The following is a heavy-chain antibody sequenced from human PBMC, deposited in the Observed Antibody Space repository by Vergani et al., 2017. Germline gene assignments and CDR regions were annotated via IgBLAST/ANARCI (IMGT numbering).Heavy chain of an antibody. Sequence: EVQLVESGGGLVKPGGSLRLSCAASGFTFSSYSMNWVRQAPGKGLEWVSSISSSSSYIYYADSVKGRFTISRDNAKNSLYLQMNSLRAEDTAVYYCARVEGRTSYYYCYMDVWGKGTTVTVSS. D-gene: IGHD2-8*01. J-gene: IGHJ6*03. CDR3: ARVEGRTSYYYCYMDV. CDR1: GFTFSSYS. CDR2: ISSSSSYI. V-gene: IGHV3-21*01.